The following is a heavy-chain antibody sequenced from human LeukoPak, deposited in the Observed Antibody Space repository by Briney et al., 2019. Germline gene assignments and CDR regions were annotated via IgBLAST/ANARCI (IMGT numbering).Heavy chain of an antibody. CDR3: AKGVYGSYYFDAFDI. Sequence: GGSLRLSCAASGFTFSSYAMHWVRQAPGKGLEYVSAISSNGGSTYYANSVKGRFTISRDNSKNTLYLQMGSLRAEDTAVYYCAKGVYGSYYFDAFDIWGQGTMVTVSS. J-gene: IGHJ3*02. CDR1: GFTFSSYA. D-gene: IGHD1-26*01. V-gene: IGHV3-64*01. CDR2: ISSNGGST.